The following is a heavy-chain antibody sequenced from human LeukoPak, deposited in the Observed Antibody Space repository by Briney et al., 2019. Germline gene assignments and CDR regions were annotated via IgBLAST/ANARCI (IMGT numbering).Heavy chain of an antibody. CDR1: VYTFTGYY. CDR3: ASWPLYDILTGYHGGMDV. V-gene: IGHV1-2*02. Sequence: ASVKVSCKASVYTFTGYYMHWVRQAPGQGLEWMGWINPNSGGTNYAQKFQGRVTMTRDTSISTAYMELSRLRSDDTAVYYCASWPLYDILTGYHGGMDVWGQGTTVTVSS. CDR2: INPNSGGT. J-gene: IGHJ6*02. D-gene: IGHD3-9*01.